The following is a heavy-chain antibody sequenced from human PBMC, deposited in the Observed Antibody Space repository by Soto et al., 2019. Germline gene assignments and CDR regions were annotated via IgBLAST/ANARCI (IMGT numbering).Heavy chain of an antibody. CDR3: SRAVGGFTYGYPDY. CDR1: GFSLSTTGMC. J-gene: IGHJ4*02. V-gene: IGHV2-70*01. CDR2: IDWADDK. Sequence: SGPTLVNPTQTLTLACTFSGFSLSTTGMCVSWIRQPPGKALEWLALIDWADDKYYSTSLKTRLTISKDTSKNQVVLTMTNVEPVDTATYFCSRAVGGFTYGYPDYWGQGTLVTVS. D-gene: IGHD5-18*01.